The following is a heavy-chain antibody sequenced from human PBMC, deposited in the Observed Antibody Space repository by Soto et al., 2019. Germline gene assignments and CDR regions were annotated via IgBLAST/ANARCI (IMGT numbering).Heavy chain of an antibody. CDR3: ARHFSVDYFDY. CDR1: GDSITSNSYF. V-gene: IGHV4-39*01. J-gene: IGHJ4*02. Sequence: SETLSLTCPVSGDSITSNSYFWAWLRQPPGKGLEWIGSIYYSGTTYYNPSLKSRVTISVDRSKNQFSLKLSSVTAADTAVYYCARHFSVDYFDYWGQGALVTVSS. CDR2: IYYSGTT.